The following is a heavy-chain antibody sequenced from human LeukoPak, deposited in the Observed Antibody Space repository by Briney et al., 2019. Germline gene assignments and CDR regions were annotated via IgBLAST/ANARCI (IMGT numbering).Heavy chain of an antibody. CDR1: GFTFSSLN. D-gene: IGHD3-22*01. CDR2: ITGGSDYI. V-gene: IGHV3-21*01. Sequence: GGSLRLSCAASGFTFSSLNMNWVRHAPGKGLEWVSSITGGSDYIFYADSVKGRFTISRDNAKNSLYLQMNSLRAEDTAVYYCAKAARMTMIVVVITSFDYWGQGTLVTVSS. J-gene: IGHJ4*02. CDR3: AKAARMTMIVVVITSFDY.